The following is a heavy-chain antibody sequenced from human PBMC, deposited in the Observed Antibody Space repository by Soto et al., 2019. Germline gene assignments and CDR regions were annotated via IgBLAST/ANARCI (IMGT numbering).Heavy chain of an antibody. CDR3: GRDNSHIIVQPFDL. Sequence: PWVSLRLPCEPSGFTFSNFEMNWLRQVPGRGLEWLAYISFRGTTIYYADSVRGRLTISRYNTKNSVFLQWYRRGVDTPAIYYGGRDNSHIIVQPFDLWGQGTLVTVSS. CDR2: ISFRGTTI. D-gene: IGHD2-21*01. CDR1: GFTFSNFE. V-gene: IGHV3-48*03. J-gene: IGHJ4*02.